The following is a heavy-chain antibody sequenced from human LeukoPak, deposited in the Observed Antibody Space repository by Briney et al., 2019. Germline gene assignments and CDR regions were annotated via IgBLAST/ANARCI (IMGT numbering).Heavy chain of an antibody. J-gene: IGHJ4*02. V-gene: IGHV3-30*04. CDR1: GITFNTYS. D-gene: IGHD6-13*01. Sequence: GGSLRLSCAASGITFNTYSMHWVRQAPGKGLEWVAATSYDGSNKYYADSVKGRFTVSRDNSKNTLYLQLNSLRAEDTAVYYCASQIAAAGTYLTPHYWGQGTLVTVSS. CDR2: TSYDGSNK. CDR3: ASQIAAAGTYLTPHY.